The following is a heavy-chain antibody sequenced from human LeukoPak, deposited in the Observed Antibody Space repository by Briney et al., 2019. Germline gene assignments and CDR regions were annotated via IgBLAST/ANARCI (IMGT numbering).Heavy chain of an antibody. CDR2: ISGSGGST. D-gene: IGHD2-2*01. Sequence: GGSLRLSCAASGFTFSSYAMSWVRQAPGKGLEGVSAISGSGGSTYYADSVKGRFTISRDNSKTTLYLQMNSLRAEDTAVYYCAKGRGIVVVPAAHFDYWGQGTLVTVSS. CDR1: GFTFSSYA. V-gene: IGHV3-23*01. J-gene: IGHJ4*02. CDR3: AKGRGIVVVPAAHFDY.